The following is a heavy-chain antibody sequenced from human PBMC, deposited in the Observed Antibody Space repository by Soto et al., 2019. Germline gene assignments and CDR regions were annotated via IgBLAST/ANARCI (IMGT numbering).Heavy chain of an antibody. CDR2: FDPEDGET. D-gene: IGHD5-12*01. V-gene: IGHV1-24*01. CDR1: GYTLTELS. Sequence: ASVKVSCTVSGYTLTELSMHWVRQAPGKGLEWMGGFDPEDGETIYAQKFQGRVTMTEDTSTDTAYMELSSLRSEDTAVYYCATRPSTATIVYYFDYWGQGTLVTVSS. J-gene: IGHJ4*02. CDR3: ATRPSTATIVYYFDY.